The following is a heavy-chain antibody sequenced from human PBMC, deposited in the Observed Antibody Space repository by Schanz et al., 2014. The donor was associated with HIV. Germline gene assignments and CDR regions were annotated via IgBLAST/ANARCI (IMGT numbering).Heavy chain of an antibody. CDR1: GFTFSNYA. CDR3: ARGGIWEWDQPGFDF. V-gene: IGHV3-30-3*01. CDR2: ISHDGYNK. D-gene: IGHD2-15*01. Sequence: QVQLVESGGGVVQPGRSLRLSCAASGFTFSNYAIHWARQAPGKGLEWVAVISHDGYNKYYADSVKGRFTISRDNSKNTLYLQLNNLRSEDTAVYYCARGGIWEWDQPGFDFWGQGTLVTVSS. J-gene: IGHJ4*02.